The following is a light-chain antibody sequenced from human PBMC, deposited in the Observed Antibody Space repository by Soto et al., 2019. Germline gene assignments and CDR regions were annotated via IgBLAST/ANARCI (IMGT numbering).Light chain of an antibody. CDR3: LQYETYWT. CDR2: AAS. V-gene: IGKV1-9*01. J-gene: IGKJ1*01. Sequence: DIHLTQSPSSLSASVGDRLTMTCRASQGIGSSLAWYQQKPGKAPKLLIYAASTLQSGVPSRFSGGGSGTEFTLTISSLQPDDFATYYCLQYETYWTFGQGTKVEIK. CDR1: QGIGSS.